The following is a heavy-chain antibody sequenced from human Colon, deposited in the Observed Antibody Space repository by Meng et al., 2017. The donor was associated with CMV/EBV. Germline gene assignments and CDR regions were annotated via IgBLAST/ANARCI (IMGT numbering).Heavy chain of an antibody. Sequence: GGSLRLSCAASGFTFDTYWMSWVRQAPGKGLQWVANIKPDGSEQYYEDSVKGRSTISRDNAKKSLYLQMNSLRAEDTAVYYCARDPAHVLEVVSPAYYYDMGVWGQGTTVTVSS. D-gene: IGHD2-2*01. CDR2: IKPDGSEQ. CDR1: GFTFDTYW. CDR3: ARDPAHVLEVVSPAYYYDMGV. V-gene: IGHV3-7*01. J-gene: IGHJ6*02.